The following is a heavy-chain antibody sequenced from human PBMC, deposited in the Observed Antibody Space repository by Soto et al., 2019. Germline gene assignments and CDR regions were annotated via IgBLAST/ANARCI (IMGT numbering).Heavy chain of an antibody. D-gene: IGHD3-10*01. Sequence: PXGSLRLNSAASRFTFNSYTFHWVRQAPGKGLEWVSTITDSGGDAKYADSVRGRFAISRDNSKNTLYLQMSSLRAEDSAIYYCARGPKASYPGSRIFDVWGRGTLVTVSS. J-gene: IGHJ4*02. CDR2: ITDSGGDA. CDR3: ARGPKASYPGSRIFDV. V-gene: IGHV3-23*01. CDR1: RFTFNSYT.